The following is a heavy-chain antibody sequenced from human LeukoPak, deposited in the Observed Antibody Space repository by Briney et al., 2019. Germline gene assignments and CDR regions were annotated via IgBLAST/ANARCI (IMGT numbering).Heavy chain of an antibody. J-gene: IGHJ5*02. V-gene: IGHV4-59*08. D-gene: IGHD6-13*01. Sequence: PSETLSLTCTVSGGSISSYYWSWIRQPPGKGLEWIGYIYYSGSTNYNPSLKSRVTISVDTSKNQFSLKLSSVTAADTAVYYCARGGAAAGWMVFDPWGQGTLVTVSS. CDR3: ARGGAAAGWMVFDP. CDR2: IYYSGST. CDR1: GGSISSYY.